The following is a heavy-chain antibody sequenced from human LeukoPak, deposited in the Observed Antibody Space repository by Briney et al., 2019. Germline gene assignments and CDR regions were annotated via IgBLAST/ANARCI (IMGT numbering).Heavy chain of an antibody. CDR3: ARDGSDTAGGYYFDY. CDR1: GFTFSSYE. CDR2: ISSSGSTI. D-gene: IGHD5-18*01. V-gene: IGHV3-48*03. Sequence: GGSLRLSCAASGFTFSSYEMNWVRQAPGKGLEWVSYISSSGSTIYYADSVKGRFTISRDNAKNSLYLQMNSLRAEDTAVYYCARDGSDTAGGYYFDYWGQGTLVTVSS. J-gene: IGHJ4*02.